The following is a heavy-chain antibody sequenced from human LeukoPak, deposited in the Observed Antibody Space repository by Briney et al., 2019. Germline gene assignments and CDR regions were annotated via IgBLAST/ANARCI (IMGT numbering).Heavy chain of an antibody. J-gene: IGHJ4*02. CDR1: GFTFSSYD. CDR3: ARGNILTGYDC. Sequence: QPGGSLSLSCAASGFTFSSYDMHWVRQATGKGLEWVSAIGIAGDTYYSGSVKGRFTISRENAKNFLYLRMNSLRAGDTAVYYCARGNILTGYDCWGQGTLVTVSS. D-gene: IGHD3-9*01. CDR2: IGIAGDT. V-gene: IGHV3-13*04.